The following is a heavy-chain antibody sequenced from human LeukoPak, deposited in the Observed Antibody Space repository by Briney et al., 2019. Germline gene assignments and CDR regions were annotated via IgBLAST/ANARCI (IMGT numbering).Heavy chain of an antibody. D-gene: IGHD3-22*01. J-gene: IGHJ4*02. CDR3: ATGKHYYDSSGYYFYYFDY. CDR1: GFTFSSYG. CDR2: IHHDGSNK. Sequence: GGSLRLSCAASGFTFSSYGMHWVRQAPGKGLDWVAFIHHDGSNKYYADSVRGRFTISRDNSKNTLYLQMNSLRAEDTAVYYRATGKHYYDSSGYYFYYFDYWGQGTLVTVSS. V-gene: IGHV3-30*02.